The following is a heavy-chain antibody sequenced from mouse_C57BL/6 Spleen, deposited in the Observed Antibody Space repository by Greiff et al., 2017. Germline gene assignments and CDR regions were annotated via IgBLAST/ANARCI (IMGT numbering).Heavy chain of an antibody. V-gene: IGHV2-2*01. J-gene: IGHJ4*01. CDR1: GFSLTSYG. Sequence: QVQLKESGPGLVQPSPSLSITCTVSGFSLTSYGVHWVRQSPGKGLEWLGVIWSGGSTDYNAAFISRLSISKDNSKSQVFFKMNSLQADDTAIYYCARKRGVTTVVGGYAMDYWGQGTSVTVSS. D-gene: IGHD1-1*01. CDR3: ARKRGVTTVVGGYAMDY. CDR2: IWSGGST.